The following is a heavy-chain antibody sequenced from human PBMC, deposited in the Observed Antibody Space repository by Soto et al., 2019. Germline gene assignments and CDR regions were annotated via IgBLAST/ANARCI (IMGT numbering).Heavy chain of an antibody. D-gene: IGHD3-10*01. J-gene: IGHJ4*02. Sequence: SETLSLTCSVSGGSISSGDYYWNWIRQPPGKGLEWIGHIYYSGSMYYNSSLKSRVTISVDTSKNQFSLKLSSVTAADTAVYYCARAPRGNYGYPSYFDYWGQGTLVTVSS. CDR1: GGSISSGDYY. V-gene: IGHV4-30-4*02. CDR3: ARAPRGNYGYPSYFDY. CDR2: IYYSGSM.